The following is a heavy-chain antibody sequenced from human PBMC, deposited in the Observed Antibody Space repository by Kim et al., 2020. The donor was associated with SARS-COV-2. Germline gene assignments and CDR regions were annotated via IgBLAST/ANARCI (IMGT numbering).Heavy chain of an antibody. D-gene: IGHD3-22*01. CDR2: IYYSGST. Sequence: SETLSLTCTVSGGSISSGGYYWSWNRQHPGKGLEWIGYIYYSGSTYYNPSLKSRVTISVDTSKNQFSLKLSSVTAADTAVYYCAGARGGTMIVVVIGAFDIWGQGTMVTVAS. J-gene: IGHJ3*02. CDR1: GGSISSGGYY. V-gene: IGHV4-31*03. CDR3: AGARGGTMIVVVIGAFDI.